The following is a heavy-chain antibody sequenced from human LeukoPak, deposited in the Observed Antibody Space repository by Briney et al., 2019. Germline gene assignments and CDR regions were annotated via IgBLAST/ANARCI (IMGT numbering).Heavy chain of an antibody. D-gene: IGHD6-19*01. CDR3: ARDIRTGYSSGLVDY. J-gene: IGHJ4*02. V-gene: IGHV3-23*01. CDR2: ISESGSSA. Sequence: PGGSLRLSCAASGFTFSRNAMSWVRQAPGKGLEWVSGISESGSSAYYADSVKGRFTISRDNSKNTLYLQMNSLRAEDTAVYYCARDIRTGYSSGLVDYWGQGTLVTVSS. CDR1: GFTFSRNA.